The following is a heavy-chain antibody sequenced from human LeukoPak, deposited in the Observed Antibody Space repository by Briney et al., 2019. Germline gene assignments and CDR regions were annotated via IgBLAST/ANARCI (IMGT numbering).Heavy chain of an antibody. CDR1: GGSISSGGYY. J-gene: IGHJ3*02. D-gene: IGHD1-26*01. CDR3: GRHSPHSGTSGDAFDI. Sequence: PSQTLSLTCTVSGGSISSGGYYWSWIRQHPGRGLGWIGYIYYSGSTYYNPSLKSRLTISVDTSKNQVSLKVTSVTAEDTAVYYCGRHSPHSGTSGDAFDIWGQGTMVTVSS. CDR2: IYYSGST. V-gene: IGHV4-31*03.